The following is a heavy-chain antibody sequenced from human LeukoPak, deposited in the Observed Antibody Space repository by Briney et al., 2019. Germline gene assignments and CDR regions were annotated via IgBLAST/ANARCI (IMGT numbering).Heavy chain of an antibody. CDR3: ARALVSSGPEDY. V-gene: IGHV4-30-4*01. J-gene: IGHJ4*02. CDR2: IYYSGST. CDR1: GGSISSGDYY. Sequence: SQTLSLTCTVSGGSISSGDYYWRWIRQPPGKGLEWIGYIYYSGSTYYNPSLKSRVTISVDTSKNQFSLKLSSVTAADTAVYYCARALVSSGPEDYWGQGTLVTVSS. D-gene: IGHD3-22*01.